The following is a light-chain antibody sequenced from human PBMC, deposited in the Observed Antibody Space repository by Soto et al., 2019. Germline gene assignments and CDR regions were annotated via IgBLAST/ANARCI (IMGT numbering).Light chain of an antibody. CDR1: QSLLHRNGYTY. V-gene: IGKV2-28*01. CDR3: MQALQTPA. J-gene: IGKJ4*01. CDR2: LGS. Sequence: DIVMTQSPLSLPVTPGEPASISCRSSQSLLHRNGYTYLDWYLQKPGQSPQLLIYLGSNRASGVPDRFSGRGSGTDFTLKISRVEAEDVGVYYCMQALQTPAFGGGTKVEIK.